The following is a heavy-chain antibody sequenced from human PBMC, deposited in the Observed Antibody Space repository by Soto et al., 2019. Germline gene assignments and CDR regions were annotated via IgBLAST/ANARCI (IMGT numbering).Heavy chain of an antibody. Sequence: EEQLVESGGALVQPGGSLRLSCAASGFTFNRFGMNWVRQAPGKGLEWISYISSASSTTQYAESVKGRFTISRDNVWDSLYLQMSSLRVEDTAVYYCARRPLWSGLSDYYYMDVWGKGTTVTVSS. D-gene: IGHD3-3*01. CDR2: ISSASSTT. CDR3: ARRPLWSGLSDYYYMDV. CDR1: GFTFNRFG. V-gene: IGHV3-48*01. J-gene: IGHJ6*03.